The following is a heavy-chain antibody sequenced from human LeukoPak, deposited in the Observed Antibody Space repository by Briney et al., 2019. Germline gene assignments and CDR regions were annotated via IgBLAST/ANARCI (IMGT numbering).Heavy chain of an antibody. CDR2: IFSGGTM. CDR1: GFIVSDNY. D-gene: IGHD4-17*01. Sequence: GGSLRLSCAASGFIVSDNYMNWVRQAPGKGLEWVSGIFSGGTMYYADSVKGRFTISRDNFNNILYLQMNSLRADDTAVYYCARDPGGDYGQHYSYGMDVWGHGTTVTVSS. CDR3: ARDPGGDYGQHYSYGMDV. V-gene: IGHV3-53*01. J-gene: IGHJ6*02.